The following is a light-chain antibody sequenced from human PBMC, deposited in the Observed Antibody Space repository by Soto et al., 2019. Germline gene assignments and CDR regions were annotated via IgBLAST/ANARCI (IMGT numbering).Light chain of an antibody. Sequence: QSVLTQPASVSGSPGQSITISCTGTSSDVGGYNYVSWYQQHPGKAPKLMIFDVSNRPSGVSNRFSGSKSGNTASLTISGLQAEDEADYYCSSDTSSTVVFGGGTKLTVL. J-gene: IGLJ2*01. CDR2: DVS. CDR1: SSDVGGYNY. V-gene: IGLV2-14*01. CDR3: SSDTSSTVV.